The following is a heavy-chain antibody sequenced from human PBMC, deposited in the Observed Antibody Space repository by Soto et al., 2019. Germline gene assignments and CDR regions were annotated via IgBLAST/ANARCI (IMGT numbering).Heavy chain of an antibody. J-gene: IGHJ4*02. Sequence: PGGSLRLSCAASGFTFSSYGMHWVRQAPGKGLEWVANIKQDGSEKYYVDSVKGRFTISRDNAKNSLYMQMNSLRAEDTAVYYCARAGSMIVVVTIFDYWGQGTLVTVSS. V-gene: IGHV3-7*01. CDR3: ARAGSMIVVVTIFDY. CDR2: IKQDGSEK. CDR1: GFTFSSYG. D-gene: IGHD3-22*01.